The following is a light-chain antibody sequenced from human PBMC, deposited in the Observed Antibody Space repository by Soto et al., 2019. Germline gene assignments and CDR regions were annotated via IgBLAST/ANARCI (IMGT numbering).Light chain of an antibody. CDR3: QQSYSTPLT. CDR1: QSVSSS. Sequence: EIVMPQSPATLSVSPGERATLSCRASQSVSSSLAWYHQKPGQAPRLLIYDTSNRATGIPARLSGSGSGTDFTLTISSLQPEDFATYYCQQSYSTPLTFGGGTKVDIK. V-gene: IGKV3D-15*01. CDR2: DTS. J-gene: IGKJ4*01.